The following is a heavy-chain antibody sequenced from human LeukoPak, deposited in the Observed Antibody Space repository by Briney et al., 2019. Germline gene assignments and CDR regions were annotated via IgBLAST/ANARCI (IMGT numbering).Heavy chain of an antibody. CDR3: ASRKGVPSQFYYYYYMDV. Sequence: ASVKVSCKASGYTFTSYDINWVRQATGQGLEWMGWMNPNSGNTGYAQKFQGRVTITRNTSISTAYMELSSLRSEDTAVYYCASRKGVPSQFYYYYYMDVWGKGTTVTVSS. CDR1: GYTFTSYD. CDR2: MNPNSGNT. V-gene: IGHV1-8*03. D-gene: IGHD1-1*01. J-gene: IGHJ6*03.